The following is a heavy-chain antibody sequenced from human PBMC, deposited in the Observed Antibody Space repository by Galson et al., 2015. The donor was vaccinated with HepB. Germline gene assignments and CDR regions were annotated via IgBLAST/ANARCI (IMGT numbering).Heavy chain of an antibody. D-gene: IGHD6-19*01. CDR2: IWYDGSNK. CDR1: GFTFSSYG. J-gene: IGHJ4*02. V-gene: IGHV3-33*01. CDR3: ARYGSDWSFDS. Sequence: SLRLSCAASGFTFSSYGMHWVRQAPGKGLEWVAVIWYDGSNKYYADSVRGRFTISRDSALYLQMNSLRAEDTAVYYCARYGSDWSFDSWGQGTLVTVSS.